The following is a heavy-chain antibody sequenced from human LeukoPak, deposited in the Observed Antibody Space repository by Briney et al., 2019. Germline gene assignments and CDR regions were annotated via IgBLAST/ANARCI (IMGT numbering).Heavy chain of an antibody. Sequence: GGSLRLSCAASGFTVSSNYMSWVRQAPGKGLEWVSVIYSGGSTYYADSVKGRFTISRDNSKNTLYLQMNSLRAEDTAVYYCARVDYYYDSSGHKYYFDYWGQGTLVTVSS. CDR2: IYSGGST. J-gene: IGHJ4*02. D-gene: IGHD3-22*01. CDR3: ARVDYYYDSSGHKYYFDY. CDR1: GFTVSSNY. V-gene: IGHV3-53*01.